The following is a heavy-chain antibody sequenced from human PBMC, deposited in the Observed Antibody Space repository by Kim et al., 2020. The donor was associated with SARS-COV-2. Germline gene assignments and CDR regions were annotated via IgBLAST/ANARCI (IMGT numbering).Heavy chain of an antibody. CDR2: IKGDGSAE. D-gene: IGHD3-10*01. V-gene: IGHV3-7*01. J-gene: IGHJ4*02. Sequence: GGSLRLSCAASGFSFRNYWMSWVRQAPGKGLEWVAMIKGDGSAEDYVDSVKGRFTMSRDNAKNSLYLQMNSLRTEDTAIYYCAALDAVQVPGGSWGQGTLVTASS. CDR3: AALDAVQVPGGS. CDR1: GFSFRNYW.